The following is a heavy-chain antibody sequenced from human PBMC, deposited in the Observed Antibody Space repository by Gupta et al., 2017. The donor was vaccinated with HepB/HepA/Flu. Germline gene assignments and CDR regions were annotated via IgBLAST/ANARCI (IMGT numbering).Heavy chain of an antibody. CDR2: RKSKTEGGTL. D-gene: IGHD1-26*01. Sequence: DVQLVGSGRALVHPGGSLRLPCESSGSTSCHAWLPWSRPAPGKGLEWVGRRKSKTEGGTLDYAAPVKDRLTISRDDSKNTLYLQMNSLKSEDTSIYYCTREVGATGSYYYGMDVWGQGTTVTVSS. J-gene: IGHJ6*02. CDR3: TREVGATGSYYYGMDV. CDR1: GSTSCHAW. V-gene: IGHV3-15*02.